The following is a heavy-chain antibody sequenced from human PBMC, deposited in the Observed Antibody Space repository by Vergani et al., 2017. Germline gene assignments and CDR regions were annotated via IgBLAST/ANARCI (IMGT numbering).Heavy chain of an antibody. CDR3: ARDNRDIVVVGYYYYYMDV. V-gene: IGHV4-59*12. CDR1: GGSISSYY. D-gene: IGHD2-2*01. CDR2: IYYSGST. Sequence: QVQLQESGPGLVKPSETLSLTCTVSGGSISSYYWSWIRQPPGKGLEWIGYIYYSGSTNYNPSLKSRVTISVDTSKNQFSLKLSSVTAADTAVYYCARDNRDIVVVGYYYYYMDVWGKGP. J-gene: IGHJ6*03.